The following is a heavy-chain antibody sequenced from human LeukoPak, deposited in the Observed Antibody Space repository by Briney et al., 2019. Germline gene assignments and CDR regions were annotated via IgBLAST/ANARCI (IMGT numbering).Heavy chain of an antibody. CDR2: IWYDGSNK. CDR3: ARGRYDSSGYYYGIDY. Sequence: GGSLRLSCAASGFTFSSYAMHWVRQAPGKGLEWVAVIWYDGSNKYYADSVKGRFTISRDNSKNTLYLQMNSLRAEDTAVYYCARGRYDSSGYYYGIDYWGQGTLVTVSS. D-gene: IGHD3-22*01. V-gene: IGHV3-33*08. CDR1: GFTFSSYA. J-gene: IGHJ4*02.